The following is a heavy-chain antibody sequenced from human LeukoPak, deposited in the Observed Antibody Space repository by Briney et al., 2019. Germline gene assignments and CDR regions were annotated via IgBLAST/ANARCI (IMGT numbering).Heavy chain of an antibody. CDR2: IYYTGST. CDR3: ASVRMSYMDV. J-gene: IGHJ6*03. Sequence: KTSETLSLTCTVSGGSISSSSYYWGWIRQPPGKGLEWIGNIYYTGSTYYSPSLKSRVTMSVDTSKNQFSLKVYSVTAADTAVYYCASVRMSYMDVWGKGTTVTVSS. CDR1: GGSISSSSYY. V-gene: IGHV4-39*07. D-gene: IGHD3-10*02.